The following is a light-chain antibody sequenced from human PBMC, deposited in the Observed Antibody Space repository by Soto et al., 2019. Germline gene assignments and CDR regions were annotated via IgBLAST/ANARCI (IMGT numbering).Light chain of an antibody. J-gene: IGLJ3*02. CDR2: GNN. Sequence: QSVLSQAPSASGTPGQGVTISCSGSNSNIGSNSVNWYQQHPRTSPKLIIFGNNQRPSGVPDRFSGSKSGTSASLAISGLQSEDEADYYCAAWDDSLNGVVFGGGTKVTVL. CDR3: AAWDDSLNGVV. CDR1: NSNIGSNS. V-gene: IGLV1-44*01.